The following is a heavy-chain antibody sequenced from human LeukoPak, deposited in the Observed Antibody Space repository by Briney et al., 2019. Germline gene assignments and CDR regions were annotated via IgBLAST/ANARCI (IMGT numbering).Heavy chain of an antibody. J-gene: IGHJ3*02. V-gene: IGHV1-24*01. D-gene: IGHD6-13*01. CDR3: ATTISSHIAAASGVAFDI. CDR1: GYTLTELS. CDR2: FDPEDGET. Sequence: ASVKVSCKVSGYTLTELSMHWVRQAPGKGLEWVGGFDPEDGETIYAQKFQGRVTMTEDTSTDTAYMELSSLRSEDTAVYYCATTISSHIAAASGVAFDIWGQGTMVTVSS.